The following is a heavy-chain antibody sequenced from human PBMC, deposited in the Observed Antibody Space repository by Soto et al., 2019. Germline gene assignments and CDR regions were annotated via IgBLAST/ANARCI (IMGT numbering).Heavy chain of an antibody. CDR1: GGTFSSYA. Sequence: GASVKVSCKASGGTFSSYAISWGRQAPGQGLEWMGGVIPIFGTANYAQKFQGRVTITADKSTSTAYMELSSLRSEDTAVYYCARDGHCSSTSCYTTGYYYYYGMDVWGQGTTVTVSS. CDR2: VIPIFGTA. V-gene: IGHV1-69*06. J-gene: IGHJ6*02. CDR3: ARDGHCSSTSCYTTGYYYYYGMDV. D-gene: IGHD2-2*02.